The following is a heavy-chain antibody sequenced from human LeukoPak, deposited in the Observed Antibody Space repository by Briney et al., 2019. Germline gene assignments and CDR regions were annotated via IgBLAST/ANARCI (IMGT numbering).Heavy chain of an antibody. Sequence: GGSLRLSCAASGFTVSGNYMSWVRQAPGKGLEWVSVIYSGGSTYYAESVKGRFTISRDSSRDTLYLQMNSVRADDTAVYYCARVGGAYSRFFDCWGQGTLVTVSS. CDR3: ARVGGAYSRFFDC. J-gene: IGHJ4*02. CDR1: GFTVSGNY. CDR2: IYSGGST. D-gene: IGHD1-26*01. V-gene: IGHV3-66*02.